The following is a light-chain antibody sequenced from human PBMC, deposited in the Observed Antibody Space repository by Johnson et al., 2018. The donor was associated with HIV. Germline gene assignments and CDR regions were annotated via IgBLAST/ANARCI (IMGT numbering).Light chain of an antibody. CDR2: DNI. CDR1: SSNIGNNF. J-gene: IGLJ1*01. V-gene: IGLV1-51*01. CDR3: GTWDNSLSAYV. Sequence: QSVLTQPPSVSAAPGQKVTISCSGSSSNIGNNFISWYQQLPGSAPKLLIYDNIKLPSGIPDRSSGSTSGTSATLGITGLPPGDEADYYCGTWDNSLSAYVFGTGTKVTGL.